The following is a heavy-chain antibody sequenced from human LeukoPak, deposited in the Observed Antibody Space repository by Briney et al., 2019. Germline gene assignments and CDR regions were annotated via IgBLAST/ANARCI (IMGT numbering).Heavy chain of an antibody. CDR3: ARHVGGCSGGNCYSFGYFDY. J-gene: IGHJ4*02. D-gene: IGHD2-15*01. V-gene: IGHV4-39*01. CDR1: GGSISSSSYY. CDR2: IYYSGST. Sequence: SETLSLTCTVSGGSISSSSYYWGWIRQPPGKGLEWIGSIYYSGSTYYNPSLKSRVTISSDTSKNQFSLKLSSVTAADTAVYCCARHVGGCSGGNCYSFGYFDYWGQGTLVTVSS.